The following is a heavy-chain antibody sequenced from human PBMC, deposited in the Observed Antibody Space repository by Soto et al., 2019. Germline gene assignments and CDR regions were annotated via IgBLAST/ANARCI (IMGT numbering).Heavy chain of an antibody. Sequence: PSETLSLTCSVSGGSISRYYWSWIRQPPGKGLEWIGYAYYSGDTGYNPSLKSRVTMAVDTSKSQVSLKLSSVTAADTAVYYCARDRSTYGGGGTGEVKEKWVDPWGQGALVTVS. D-gene: IGHD2-8*01. CDR2: AYYSGDT. V-gene: IGHV4-59*01. CDR3: ARDRSTYGGGGTGEVKEKWVDP. CDR1: GGSISRYY. J-gene: IGHJ5*02.